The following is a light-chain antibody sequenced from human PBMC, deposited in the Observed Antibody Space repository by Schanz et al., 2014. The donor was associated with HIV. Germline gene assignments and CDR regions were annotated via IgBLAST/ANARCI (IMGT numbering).Light chain of an antibody. V-gene: IGKV3-20*01. CDR2: AAS. CDR1: QSISSSL. J-gene: IGKJ3*01. CDR3: QQYNNWPPFT. Sequence: IVLTQSPGTLSLSPGERGTLSCRASQSISSSLLAWYQKKPGQAPTLLIYAASSRASGIPDRFSGSGSGADFTLTISSLQSEDFAVYYCQQYNNWPPFTFGPGTKVDIK.